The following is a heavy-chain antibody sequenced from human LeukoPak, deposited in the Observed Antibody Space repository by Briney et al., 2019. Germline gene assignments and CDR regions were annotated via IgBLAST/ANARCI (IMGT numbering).Heavy chain of an antibody. D-gene: IGHD5/OR15-5a*01. Sequence: PGGSLRFSCAASGLTFSRDWMHWVRQAPGKGLVWVTRISDDGSITTYADSVQGRVTISRRNAKRTVFLQVNSLKVALTTVYFCVRRYYEYNVYDRHFNFWGQGILVTVSS. CDR3: VRRYYEYNVYDRHFNF. V-gene: IGHV3-74*03. J-gene: IGHJ4*02. CDR1: GLTFSRDW. CDR2: ISDDGSIT.